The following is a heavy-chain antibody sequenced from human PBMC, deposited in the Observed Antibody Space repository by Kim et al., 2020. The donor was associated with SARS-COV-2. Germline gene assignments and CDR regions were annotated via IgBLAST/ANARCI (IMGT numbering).Heavy chain of an antibody. CDR1: GFTFDDYA. D-gene: IGHD2-15*01. J-gene: IGHJ6*03. Sequence: GGSLRLSCAASGFTFDDYAMHWVGQAPGKGLEWVSGISWNSGSIGYADSVKGRFTISRDNAKNSLYLQMNSLRAEDTALYYCAKDFGYCSGGSCYHRNYYYYYMDVWGKGTTVTVSS. CDR3: AKDFGYCSGGSCYHRNYYYYYMDV. CDR2: ISWNSGSI. V-gene: IGHV3-9*01.